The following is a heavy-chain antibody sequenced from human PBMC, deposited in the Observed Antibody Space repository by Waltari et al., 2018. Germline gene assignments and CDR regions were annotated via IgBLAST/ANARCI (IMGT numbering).Heavy chain of an antibody. CDR1: GGSISSYY. Sequence: QVPLQESGPGLVKPSETLSLTCTVSGGSISSYYCGWIRQPPGKGLAWIGYTYYSGSANDNRYRKSRVTILVDTAKNQLCLKLSSVTDAETAVYYRARAPGTPRIRDLDWPEGYYFDYWGQGTLVTVSS. V-gene: IGHV4-59*01. J-gene: IGHJ4*02. D-gene: IGHD3-9*01. CDR3: ARAPGTPRIRDLDWPEGYYFDY. CDR2: TYYSGSA.